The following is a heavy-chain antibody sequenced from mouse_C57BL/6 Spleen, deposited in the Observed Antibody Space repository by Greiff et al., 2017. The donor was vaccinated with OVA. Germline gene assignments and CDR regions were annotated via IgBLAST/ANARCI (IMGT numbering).Heavy chain of an antibody. CDR3: ARPSTMVTPYYAMDY. D-gene: IGHD2-2*01. Sequence: EVQRVESGGGLVKPGGSLKLSCAASGFTFSDYGMHWVRQAPEKGLEWVAYISSGSSTIYYADTVKGRFTISRDNAKNTLFLQMTSLRSEDTAMYYCARPSTMVTPYYAMDYWGQGTSVTVSS. CDR1: GFTFSDYG. CDR2: ISSGSSTI. J-gene: IGHJ4*01. V-gene: IGHV5-17*01.